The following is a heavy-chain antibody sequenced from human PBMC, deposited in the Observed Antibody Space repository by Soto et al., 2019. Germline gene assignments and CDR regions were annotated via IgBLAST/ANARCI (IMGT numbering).Heavy chain of an antibody. Sequence: QVQLVQSGAEVKKPGASVKVSCKASGYTFTSYGISWVRQAPGQGLEWMGWISAHNGNTKYAQKLQGRVTMTTDTSTSTVNMVLRSLRSDDTAVYYCARDLSYGLCDYWGQGTLVTVSS. CDR2: ISAHNGNT. J-gene: IGHJ4*02. D-gene: IGHD5-18*01. CDR1: GYTFTSYG. CDR3: ARDLSYGLCDY. V-gene: IGHV1-18*01.